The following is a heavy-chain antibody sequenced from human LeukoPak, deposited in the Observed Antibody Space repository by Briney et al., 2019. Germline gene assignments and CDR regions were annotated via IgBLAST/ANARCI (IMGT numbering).Heavy chain of an antibody. CDR3: AKDVRSIVVVPAAILSYFDY. Sequence: GGSLRLSCAASGFTFRNYAMMWVRQAPGKGLELVSSIRAGGDNTYYADSVTGRFTISRDNSKNTLFLQMNSLRAEDTAVYYCAKDVRSIVVVPAAILSYFDYWGQGTLVTVSS. CDR2: IRAGGDNT. V-gene: IGHV3-23*01. CDR1: GFTFRNYA. D-gene: IGHD2-2*02. J-gene: IGHJ4*02.